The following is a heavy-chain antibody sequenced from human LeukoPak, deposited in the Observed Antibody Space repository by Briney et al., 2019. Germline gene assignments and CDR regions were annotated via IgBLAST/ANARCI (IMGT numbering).Heavy chain of an antibody. CDR3: ARDKGTFYPNWFDP. V-gene: IGHV3-21*01. Sequence: GGSLRLSCAASGFTFSSYSMNWVRQAPGKGLEWVSSISSSSSYIYYADSVKGRFTISRDNAKNSLYLQMNSLRAEDTAVYYCARDKGTFYPNWFDPWGQGTLVTVSS. CDR1: GFTFSSYS. CDR2: ISSSSSYI. J-gene: IGHJ5*02. D-gene: IGHD1-1*01.